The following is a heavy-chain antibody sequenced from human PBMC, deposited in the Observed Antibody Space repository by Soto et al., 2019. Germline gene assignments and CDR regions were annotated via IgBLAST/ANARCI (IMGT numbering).Heavy chain of an antibody. Sequence: SVKVSCKASGGTFSSYAISWVRQAPGQGREWMGGLIPIFGTATYAQKFQGRVTITADESTSTAYMELSSRRSDDTAVYYCARAEIDYGMDVWGQGTTVTVSS. CDR1: GGTFSSYA. J-gene: IGHJ6*02. CDR3: ARAEIDYGMDV. V-gene: IGHV1-69*13. CDR2: LIPIFGTA.